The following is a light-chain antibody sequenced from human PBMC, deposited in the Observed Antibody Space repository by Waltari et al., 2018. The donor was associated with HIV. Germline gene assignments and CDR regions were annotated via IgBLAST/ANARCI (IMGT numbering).Light chain of an antibody. Sequence: HSLLTQPPSVSGAPGQRVTIPCTASSANIGAGYAVPRYQKYPGTAPKLLIFKNINRPSGVPDRFSASKSVTSASLVITGLQPEDEADYYCQSYDRSLTWVFGGGTSLTVL. CDR2: KNI. CDR1: SANIGAGYA. J-gene: IGLJ2*01. V-gene: IGLV1-40*01. CDR3: QSYDRSLTWV.